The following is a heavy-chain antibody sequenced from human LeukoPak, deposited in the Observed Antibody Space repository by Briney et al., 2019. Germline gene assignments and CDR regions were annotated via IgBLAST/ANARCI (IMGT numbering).Heavy chain of an antibody. CDR3: ALRYFDRDY. Sequence: PSETLSLTCTVSGGSISSSNYYWVWIRQPPGKGLEWVGSIYYSGSTYYNPSLKSRVTISVDTSKNQFSLKLSSGTAADTAVYYCALRYFDRDYWGQGTLVTVSS. CDR2: IYYSGST. CDR1: GGSISSSNYY. D-gene: IGHD3-9*01. V-gene: IGHV4-39*01. J-gene: IGHJ4*02.